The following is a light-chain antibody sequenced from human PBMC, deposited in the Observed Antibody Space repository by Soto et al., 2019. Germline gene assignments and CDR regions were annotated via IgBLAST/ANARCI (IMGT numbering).Light chain of an antibody. CDR2: ANN. Sequence: QSVLTQPPSVSGAPGQRVTISCTGSSSNIGAGYDVHWYQQLPGTAPKLLIYANNNRPAGVPDRFSASKSGTSASLAITGLQAEDEADYYCAAWDDSLYGWVFGGGTKVTVL. CDR1: SSNIGAGYD. CDR3: AAWDDSLYGWV. J-gene: IGLJ3*02. V-gene: IGLV1-40*01.